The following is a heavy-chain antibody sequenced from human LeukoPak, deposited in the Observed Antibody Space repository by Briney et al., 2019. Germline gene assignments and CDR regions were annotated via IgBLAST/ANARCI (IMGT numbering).Heavy chain of an antibody. CDR1: GFTFSSYE. CDR3: ARDQPWFGELLGAFDI. J-gene: IGHJ3*02. V-gene: IGHV3-48*03. Sequence: GGSLRLSCAASGFTFSSYEMNWVRQAPGKGLEWVSYISSSGSTIYYADSVKGRFTISRDNAKNSLYLQMNSLRAEDTAVYYCARDQPWFGELLGAFDIWGQGTMVTVSS. CDR2: ISSSGSTI. D-gene: IGHD3-10*01.